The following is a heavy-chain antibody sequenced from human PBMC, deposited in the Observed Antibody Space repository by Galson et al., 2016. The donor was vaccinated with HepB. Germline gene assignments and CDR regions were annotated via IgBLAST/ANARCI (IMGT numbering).Heavy chain of an antibody. CDR2: IDGSGGGT. D-gene: IGHD2-2*01. CDR1: GFNFNNYA. CDR3: TKDQLIVIVPAAGNWFDP. Sequence: SLRLSCAAAGFNFNNYAMHWVRQAPGKGLEWVSGIDGSGGGTHYADSVKGRFTISRDNSKNTLYLQLNSLRAEDTAIYYCTKDQLIVIVPAAGNWFDPWGQGTLVTVSS. J-gene: IGHJ5*02. V-gene: IGHV3-23*01.